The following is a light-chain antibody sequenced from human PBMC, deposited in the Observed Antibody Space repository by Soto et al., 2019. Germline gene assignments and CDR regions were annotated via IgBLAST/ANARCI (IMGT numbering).Light chain of an antibody. CDR2: GVS. V-gene: IGKV3-15*01. Sequence: EIVMTQSPATLSVSPGEGATLSCRASQSISSKLAWYQQKPGQAPRLLIYGVSTRATGVPARFSGSGSGTEFTLTISSLQSEDLAVYSCQHYNDWRWTFGQGTKVEIK. J-gene: IGKJ1*01. CDR1: QSISSK. CDR3: QHYNDWRWT.